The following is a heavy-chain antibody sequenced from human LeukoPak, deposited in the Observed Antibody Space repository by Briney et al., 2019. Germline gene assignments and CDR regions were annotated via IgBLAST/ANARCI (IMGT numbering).Heavy chain of an antibody. Sequence: PSETLSLTCTVSGGSISNYYWTWIRQPPGKGLEWIGYIYSSGSTKYNPSLKSRVTISLDTSKNQFSLKLSSVTAADTAVYYCARGAGYSSSWYSYYYYYYGMDVWGQGTTVTVSS. D-gene: IGHD6-13*01. CDR1: GGSISNYY. CDR2: IYSSGST. V-gene: IGHV4-59*01. J-gene: IGHJ6*02. CDR3: ARGAGYSSSWYSYYYYYYGMDV.